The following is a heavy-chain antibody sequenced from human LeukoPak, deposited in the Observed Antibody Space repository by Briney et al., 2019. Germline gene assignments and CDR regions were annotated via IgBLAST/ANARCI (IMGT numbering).Heavy chain of an antibody. D-gene: IGHD2-2*01. CDR2: ISGSGDTT. V-gene: IGHV3-23*01. Sequence: GGTLRLSCAASGFTFSSYAMSWVRLAPGKGLEWVSTISGSGDTTYYADSVRGRFTISRDNSKHTLYLQMDSLRAENTAIYYCSRTPQKYCSSTTCYPDYWGQGTLVTVSS. CDR3: SRTPQKYCSSTTCYPDY. J-gene: IGHJ4*02. CDR1: GFTFSSYA.